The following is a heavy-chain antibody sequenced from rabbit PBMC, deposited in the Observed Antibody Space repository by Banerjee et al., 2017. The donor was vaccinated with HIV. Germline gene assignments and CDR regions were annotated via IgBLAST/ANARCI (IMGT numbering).Heavy chain of an antibody. D-gene: IGHD6-1*01. CDR1: GFDLSSGYD. J-gene: IGHJ4*01. V-gene: IGHV1S40*01. CDR2: IYAGSSGST. Sequence: QSLEESGGGLVKPEGSLTLTCKASGFDLSSGYDMCWVRQAPGKGLEWIACIYAGSSGSTYYANWAKGRFTISKTSSTTVTLQMTSLTAADTATYFCVRETETYAGGAGYGYYFDLWGPGTLVTVS. CDR3: VRETETYAGGAGYGYYFDL.